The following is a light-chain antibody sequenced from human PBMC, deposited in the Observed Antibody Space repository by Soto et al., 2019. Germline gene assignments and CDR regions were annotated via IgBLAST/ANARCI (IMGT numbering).Light chain of an antibody. CDR2: EVT. CDR3: SSYTGRSTYV. J-gene: IGLJ1*01. CDR1: GSDVGGYDY. V-gene: IGLV2-14*01. Sequence: QSALTQPASVSGSPGQSITISCTGTGSDVGGYDYVSWYQHHPGKAPKVMIYEVTNRPSGVSNRFSGSKSGNTASLTISGLLAEDEADYYCSSYTGRSTYVFGTGTKVTVL.